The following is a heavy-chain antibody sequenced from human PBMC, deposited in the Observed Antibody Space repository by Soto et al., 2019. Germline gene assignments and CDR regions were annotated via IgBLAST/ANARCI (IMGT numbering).Heavy chain of an antibody. Sequence: SVKVSCKASGGTFSSYTISWVRQAPGQGLEWMGRIIPILGIANYAQKFQGRVTITADKSTSTAYMELSSLRSEDTAVYYCARERNAGYCSSTSCYPFDPWGQGTLVTGSS. CDR2: IIPILGIA. CDR3: ARERNAGYCSSTSCYPFDP. J-gene: IGHJ5*02. CDR1: GGTFSSYT. V-gene: IGHV1-69*04. D-gene: IGHD2-2*01.